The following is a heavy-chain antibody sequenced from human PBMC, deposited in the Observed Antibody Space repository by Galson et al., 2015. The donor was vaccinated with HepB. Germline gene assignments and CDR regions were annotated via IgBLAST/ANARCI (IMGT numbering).Heavy chain of an antibody. D-gene: IGHD3-10*01. J-gene: IGHJ4*02. CDR2: ISYDRSNK. CDR3: ARSWGWFGELSYFDY. Sequence: SLRLSCAASGFTFSSYAMHWVRQAPGKGLEWVAVISYDRSNKYYADSVKGRFTISRDNSKNTLYLQMNSLRAEDTAVYYCARSWGWFGELSYFDYWGQGTLVTVSS. V-gene: IGHV3-30-3*01. CDR1: GFTFSSYA.